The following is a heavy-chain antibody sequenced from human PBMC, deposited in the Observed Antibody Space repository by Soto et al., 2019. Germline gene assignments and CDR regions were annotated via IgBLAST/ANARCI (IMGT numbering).Heavy chain of an antibody. CDR2: IYPGDSDT. J-gene: IGHJ3*02. Sequence: GESLKISCKGSGYSFTSYWIGWVRQMPGKGLEWMGIIYPGDSDTRYSPSFQGQVTISADKSISTAYLQWSSLKASDTAMYYCARRSIKFGAVIIGLDAFDIWGQGTMVTVSS. V-gene: IGHV5-51*01. CDR1: GYSFTSYW. CDR3: ARRSIKFGAVIIGLDAFDI. D-gene: IGHD3-3*01.